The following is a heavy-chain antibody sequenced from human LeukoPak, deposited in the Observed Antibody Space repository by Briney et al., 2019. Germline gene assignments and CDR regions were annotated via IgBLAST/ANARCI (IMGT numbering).Heavy chain of an antibody. V-gene: IGHV3-7*01. CDR3: ARDRFDGDYSDY. Sequence: GGSLRLSCAASGFTFSNYWMSWVRQAPGKGLEWVANIKQDGSEKYYVDSVKGRFTISRDNAKNSLYLQMNSLRAEDSSVYYCARDRFDGDYSDYWGQGTLVTVSS. CDR1: GFTFSNYW. D-gene: IGHD3-9*01. CDR2: IKQDGSEK. J-gene: IGHJ4*02.